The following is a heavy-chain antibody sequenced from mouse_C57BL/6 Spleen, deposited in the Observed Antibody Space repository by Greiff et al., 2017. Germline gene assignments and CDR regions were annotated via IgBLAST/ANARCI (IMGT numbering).Heavy chain of an antibody. D-gene: IGHD2-3*01. V-gene: IGHV1-69*01. CDR2: IDPSDSYT. Sequence: QVQLQQPGAELVMPGASVKLSCKASGYTFTSYWMHWVKQRPGQGLEWIGEIDPSDSYTNYNQKFKGKSTLTVDKSSSTAYMQLGSLTSEDSAVYYCARRDGYSAGFAYWGQGTLVTVSA. CDR3: ARRDGYSAGFAY. CDR1: GYTFTSYW. J-gene: IGHJ3*01.